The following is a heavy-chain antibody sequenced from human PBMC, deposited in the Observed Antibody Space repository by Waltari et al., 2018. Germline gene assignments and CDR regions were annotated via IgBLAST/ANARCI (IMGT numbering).Heavy chain of an antibody. V-gene: IGHV3-23*01. CDR2: MRGSGSET. J-gene: IGHJ4*02. CDR3: AKVRTAGTVFRGFDI. D-gene: IGHD1-1*01. CDR1: EFTFSSYA. Sequence: EEQLLESGGDLVQPGGSLRLSCAASEFTFSSYAINWVRQAPGKGLEWVSAMRGSGSETFYADSVKGRFTISRDNSKNTVYLQMSSLRAEDTAVYYCAKVRTAGTVFRGFDIWGRGTLVTVSS.